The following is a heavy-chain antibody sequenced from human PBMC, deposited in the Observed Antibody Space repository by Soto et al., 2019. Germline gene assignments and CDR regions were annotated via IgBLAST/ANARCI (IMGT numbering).Heavy chain of an antibody. V-gene: IGHV4-30-4*01. D-gene: IGHD6-6*01. CDR3: ARGVEARQARLGTDL. CDR2: TQYSGST. J-gene: IGHJ6*02. CDR1: DASISSDDYY. Sequence: PSETLSLTCTVSDASISSDDYYWTWIRQPPGKGLEWIGNTQYSGSTYYNPSLNSRITISLDTSRNQFSLRLSSVTAADTAMYYCARGVEARQARLGTDLWGPGTTVTVSS.